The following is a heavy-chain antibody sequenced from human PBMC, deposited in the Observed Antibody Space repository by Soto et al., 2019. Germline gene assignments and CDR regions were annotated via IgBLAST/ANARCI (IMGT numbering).Heavy chain of an antibody. CDR2: MNPNSGNT. J-gene: IGHJ4*02. D-gene: IGHD3-9*01. V-gene: IGHV1-8*01. CDR1: GYTFTSYD. CDR3: ASGTLRYFDWPTVY. Sequence: GASVKVSCTASGYTFTSYDINWVRQATGQGLEWMGWMNPNSGNTGYAQKFQGRVTMTRNTSISTAYMELSSLRSEDTAVYYCASGTLRYFDWPTVYWGQGTLVTVSS.